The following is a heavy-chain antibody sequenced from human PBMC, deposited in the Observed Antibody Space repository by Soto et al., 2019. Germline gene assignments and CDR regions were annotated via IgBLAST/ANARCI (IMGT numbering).Heavy chain of an antibody. CDR1: GFTFSSYG. Sequence: PGGSLRLSCAASGFTFSSYGMHWVRQAPGKGLEWVALILYDGSNSYYADSVKGRFTISRDDSKNTLFLQMNSLRTEDTAVYYCAKDRYKLDYWGQGTLVTVSS. J-gene: IGHJ4*02. CDR3: AKDRYKLDY. CDR2: ILYDGSNS. D-gene: IGHD1-1*01. V-gene: IGHV3-30*02.